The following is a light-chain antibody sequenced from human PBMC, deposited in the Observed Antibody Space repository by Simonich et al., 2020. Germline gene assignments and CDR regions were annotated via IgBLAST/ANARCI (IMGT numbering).Light chain of an antibody. V-gene: IGKV2D-29*02. J-gene: IGKJ1*01. Sequence: DIVMTQTPLSLSVTPGQPASISCKSSQSLLHSDVKTYLYWYLQKPGQSPQLLSYEVSKRFSGVPDRFSGSGSGTDFTLKISRVEAEDVGVYYCMQSIQLPRTFGQGTKVEIK. CDR1: QSLLHSDVKTY. CDR3: MQSIQLPRT. CDR2: EVS.